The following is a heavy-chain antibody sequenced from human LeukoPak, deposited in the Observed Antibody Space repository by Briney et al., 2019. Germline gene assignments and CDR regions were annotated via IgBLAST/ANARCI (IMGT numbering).Heavy chain of an antibody. Sequence: GGSLRLSCAASGFTVSTNYMTWVRQAPGKGLEWVSVIYSGGSTDYAGSVKGRFTISRDNSKNTLYLQMNSLRTEDTSVYYCARAGYYESYAFDTWGQGTMVTVSS. V-gene: IGHV3-66*01. CDR2: IYSGGST. CDR1: GFTVSTNY. CDR3: ARAGYYESYAFDT. D-gene: IGHD3-22*01. J-gene: IGHJ3*02.